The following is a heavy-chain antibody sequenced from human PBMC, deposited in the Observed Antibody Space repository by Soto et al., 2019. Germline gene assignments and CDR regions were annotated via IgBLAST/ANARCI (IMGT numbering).Heavy chain of an antibody. J-gene: IGHJ4*02. Sequence: QERLVQSGAEVRKPGSSVKVSCKVTGGTSTRYAINWVRQAPGQGREGMGGIVPMFGTAKYSQKLQGRVTINAERSKNIGYRELRSLRSERTAVYYCNRSSEYEFWSGHLWGQGTRVSASS. D-gene: IGHD3-3*01. CDR2: IVPMFGTA. CDR1: GGTSTRYA. CDR3: NRSSEYEFWSGHL. V-gene: IGHV1-69*06.